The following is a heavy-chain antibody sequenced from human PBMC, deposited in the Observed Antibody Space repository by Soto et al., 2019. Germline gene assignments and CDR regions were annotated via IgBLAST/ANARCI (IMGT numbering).Heavy chain of an antibody. CDR3: TGSLFCSCGSCYGPFGY. Sequence: GGSLRLSCTASGFTFGDYAMSWFRQAPGKGLEWVGFIRSKAYGETTEYAASVKGRFTISRDDSKSIAYLQMNSLKAEDTAVYYCTGSLFCSCGSCYGPFGYWGQGTLVTVSS. CDR2: IRSKAYGETT. J-gene: IGHJ4*02. D-gene: IGHD2-15*01. CDR1: GFTFGDYA. V-gene: IGHV3-49*03.